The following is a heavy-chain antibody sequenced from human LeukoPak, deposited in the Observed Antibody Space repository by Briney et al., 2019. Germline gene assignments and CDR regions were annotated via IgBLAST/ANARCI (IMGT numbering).Heavy chain of an antibody. CDR1: GGSISSSSYY. Sequence: SETLSLTCTVSGGSISSSSYYWGWIRQPPGKGLEWIGSIYYRGSTYYNPSLKSRVTISVDTSTTQSSLKLSSVTAADTAVYYCARHDYGDYYYGMDVWGQGTTVTVSS. J-gene: IGHJ6*02. D-gene: IGHD4-17*01. CDR3: ARHDYGDYYYGMDV. V-gene: IGHV4-39*01. CDR2: IYYRGST.